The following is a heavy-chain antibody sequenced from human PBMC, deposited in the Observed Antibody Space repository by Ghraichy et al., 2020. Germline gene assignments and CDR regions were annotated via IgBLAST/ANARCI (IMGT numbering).Heavy chain of an antibody. D-gene: IGHD1-7*01. CDR3: TRGGGTTSIQGV. V-gene: IGHV3-21*01. J-gene: IGHJ6*02. CDR2: ISSSSRFI. CDR1: GFTFSSYS. Sequence: GESLNISCAASGFTFSSYSMNWVRQAPGKGLEWVSSISSSSRFIYYADSVKGRFTISKDNATNSLSLQMNSLRAEDTAVYYCTRGGGTTSIQGVWGQGTTVTVSS.